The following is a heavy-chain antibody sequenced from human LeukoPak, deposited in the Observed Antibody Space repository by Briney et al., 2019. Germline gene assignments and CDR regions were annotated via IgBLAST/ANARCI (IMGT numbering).Heavy chain of an antibody. Sequence: GGSLRLSCAASGFTFDDYTMHWVRQAPGKGLEWVSLISWDGGSTYYADSVKGRFTISRDNSKNSLYLQMNSLRTEDTALYYCAKDFYDNSGYYSWVRTGYFDYWGQGTLVTVSS. CDR2: ISWDGGST. D-gene: IGHD3-22*01. CDR3: AKDFYDNSGYYSWVRTGYFDY. CDR1: GFTFDDYT. J-gene: IGHJ4*02. V-gene: IGHV3-43*01.